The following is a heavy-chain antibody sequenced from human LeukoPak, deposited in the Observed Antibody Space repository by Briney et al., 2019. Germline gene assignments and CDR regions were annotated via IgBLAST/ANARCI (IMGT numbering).Heavy chain of an antibody. V-gene: IGHV3-7*01. CDR3: ARDPSGAGYFDY. CDR2: INRNGNEK. Sequence: GGSLRLSCAASGFIFSSFYMSWVRQAPGKGLEWVAIINRNGNEKSYMDSVNGRFTISRDNAKNSLYLQMNSLRAEDTAVYYCARDPSGAGYFDYWGQGTLVTVSS. J-gene: IGHJ4*02. D-gene: IGHD3-10*01. CDR1: GFIFSSFY.